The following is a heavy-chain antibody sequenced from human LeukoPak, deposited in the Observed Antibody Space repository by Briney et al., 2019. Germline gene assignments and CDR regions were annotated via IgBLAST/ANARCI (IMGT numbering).Heavy chain of an antibody. V-gene: IGHV3-23*01. CDR2: IVGSGSST. Sequence: PGGSLRLSCAASGFTFSSCAKSWVRQAPGKGLEWVSAIVGSGSSTYYADSVKGRFTISRDNSKNTLYLQMNSLRAEDTAVYYCAKDRVRFSSRVDAFDIWGRGTMVTVSS. D-gene: IGHD6-13*01. CDR3: AKDRVRFSSRVDAFDI. J-gene: IGHJ3*02. CDR1: GFTFSSCA.